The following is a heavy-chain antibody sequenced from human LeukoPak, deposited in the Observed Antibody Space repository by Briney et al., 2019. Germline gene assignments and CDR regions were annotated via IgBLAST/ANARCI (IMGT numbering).Heavy chain of an antibody. D-gene: IGHD2-15*01. CDR3: ARDIVVVAASLYYFDY. V-gene: IGHV4-39*07. J-gene: IGHJ4*02. Sequence: SETLSLTCTVSGGSISSSSYYWGWIRQPPGKGLEWIGSIYYSGSTYYNPSLQSRVTISVDTSKNQFSLKLSSVTAADTAVYYCARDIVVVAASLYYFDYWGQGTLVTVSS. CDR2: IYYSGST. CDR1: GGSISSSSYY.